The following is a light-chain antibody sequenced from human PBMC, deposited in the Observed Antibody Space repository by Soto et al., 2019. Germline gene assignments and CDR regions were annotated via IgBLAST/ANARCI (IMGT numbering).Light chain of an antibody. CDR1: SGDIGSYNR. Sequence: QSALTQPASVSGSPGQSITISCTGTSGDIGSYNRVSWYQQHPGKAPKLIIYEVTDRPSGVSNRLSGSKSGNTASLTISGLQAKDEAEYYCSSYTNINTRACVFGTGTKVTVL. J-gene: IGLJ1*01. CDR3: SSYTNINTRACV. CDR2: EVT. V-gene: IGLV2-14*01.